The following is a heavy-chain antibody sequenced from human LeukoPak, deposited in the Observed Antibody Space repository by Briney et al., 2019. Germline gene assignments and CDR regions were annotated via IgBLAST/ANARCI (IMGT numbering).Heavy chain of an antibody. CDR3: AREGQQLKHFDY. V-gene: IGHV1-46*01. Sequence: GASVKVSCKASGNTFIGYWIHWVRQAPGQGLEWMGAINPRGDATIGAQKVQGRVTTTRDTSTSTVYIELSSLRSEDTAVYYCAREGQQLKHFDYWGQGTLVTVSS. CDR2: INPRGDAT. D-gene: IGHD1-1*01. J-gene: IGHJ4*02. CDR1: GNTFIGYW.